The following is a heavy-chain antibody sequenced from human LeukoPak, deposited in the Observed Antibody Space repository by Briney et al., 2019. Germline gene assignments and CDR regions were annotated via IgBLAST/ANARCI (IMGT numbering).Heavy chain of an antibody. V-gene: IGHV3-30*18. Sequence: PGGSLRLSCAASGFTFSSYAMSWVRQAPGRGLEWLAVVSYGGETTYYADSVKGRFSISRDNSKNTMFLQLNSLRADDAAVYFCAKEGGQSGSERFCFDLWGQGTLVTVSS. CDR3: AKEGGQSGSERFCFDL. J-gene: IGHJ5*02. CDR1: GFTFSSYA. D-gene: IGHD3-10*01. CDR2: VSYGGETT.